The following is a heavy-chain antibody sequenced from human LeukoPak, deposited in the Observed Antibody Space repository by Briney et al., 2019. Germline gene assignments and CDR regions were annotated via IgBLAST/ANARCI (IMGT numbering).Heavy chain of an antibody. D-gene: IGHD3-10*01. CDR2: TYYRSKWYN. J-gene: IGHJ4*02. Sequence: SQTLSLTCAISGDSVSSNSAAWNWIRQSPSRGLEWLGRTYYRSKWYNDYAVSVKSRITINPDTSKNQFSLQLNSVTPEDTAVYYCARDQSYYGSGSYYGSYFDYWGQGTLVTVSS. CDR1: GDSVSSNSAA. CDR3: ARDQSYYGSGSYYGSYFDY. V-gene: IGHV6-1*01.